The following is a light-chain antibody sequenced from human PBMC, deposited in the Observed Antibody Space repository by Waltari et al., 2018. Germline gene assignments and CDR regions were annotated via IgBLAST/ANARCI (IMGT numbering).Light chain of an antibody. J-gene: IGKJ5*01. CDR3: QQYKSWPPFT. Sequence: EVVMTQSPATLSVSPGERATLSCRASQSIYDNLAWYQHKPGQAPRLLIYRASTRATGIPARFSGRGSATEVTLTISSLQSADSAVYYCQQYKSWPPFTFGQGTRLVIK. CDR2: RAS. CDR1: QSIYDN. V-gene: IGKV3-15*01.